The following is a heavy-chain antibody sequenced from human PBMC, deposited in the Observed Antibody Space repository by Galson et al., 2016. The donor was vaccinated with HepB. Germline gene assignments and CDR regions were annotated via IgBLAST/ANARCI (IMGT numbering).Heavy chain of an antibody. J-gene: IGHJ4*02. CDR1: GFSFSTYW. D-gene: IGHD1-26*01. V-gene: IGHV3-7*01. Sequence: SLRLSCAVSGFSFSTYWMTWVRQAPGKGLEWVANIKQDGSEKYYVDSVKGRFTISRDNGKNSLYLQLNSLTVEDTAVYYCARDPSGSYVPYTPYFDYWGQGTLVTVSS. CDR3: ARDPSGSYVPYTPYFDY. CDR2: IKQDGSEK.